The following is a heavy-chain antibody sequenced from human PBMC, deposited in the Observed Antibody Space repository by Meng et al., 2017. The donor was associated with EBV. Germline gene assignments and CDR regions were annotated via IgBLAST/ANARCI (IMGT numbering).Heavy chain of an antibody. CDR3: ASESGRGYTPDY. V-gene: IGHV1-69*01. J-gene: IGHJ4*02. CDR1: GGPFRYYA. D-gene: IGHD3-10*01. CDR2: FLPRLGAP. Sequence: QVRFVQSAAGVEKPGSSVKVSCKTSGGPFRYYAISWVRQAPGQGLEWLGGFLPRLGAPNYAQKFHGRVKITADESTSTHYMDLSSLRSEDTAIYYCASESGRGYTPDYWGQGTLVTVSS.